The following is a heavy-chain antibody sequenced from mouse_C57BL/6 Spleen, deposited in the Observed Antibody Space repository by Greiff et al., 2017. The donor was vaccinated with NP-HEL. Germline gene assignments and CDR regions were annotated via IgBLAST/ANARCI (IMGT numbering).Heavy chain of an antibody. V-gene: IGHV3-6*01. J-gene: IGHJ4*01. Sequence: VQLQQSGPGLVKPSQSLSLTCSVTGYSITRGYYWNWIRQFPGNKLEWMGYISYDGSNNYNPSLKNRISITRDTSKNQFFLKLNSVTTEDTATYYCARDDTTDAMDYWGQGTSVTVSS. D-gene: IGHD1-1*01. CDR3: ARDDTTDAMDY. CDR2: ISYDGSN. CDR1: GYSITRGYY.